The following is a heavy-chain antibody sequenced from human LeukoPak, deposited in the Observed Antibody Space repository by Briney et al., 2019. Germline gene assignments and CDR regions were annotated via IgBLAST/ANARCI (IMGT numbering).Heavy chain of an antibody. CDR1: GFTVSSNY. J-gene: IGHJ3*02. Sequence: GGSLGLSCAASGFTVSSNYMSWVRQAPGKGLEWVSVIYSGGSTYYADSVKGRFTISRDNSKNTLYLQMNSLRAEDTAVYYCARDRGILTGYSQGAFDIWGQGTMVTVSS. CDR3: ARDRGILTGYSQGAFDI. D-gene: IGHD3-9*01. CDR2: IYSGGST. V-gene: IGHV3-53*01.